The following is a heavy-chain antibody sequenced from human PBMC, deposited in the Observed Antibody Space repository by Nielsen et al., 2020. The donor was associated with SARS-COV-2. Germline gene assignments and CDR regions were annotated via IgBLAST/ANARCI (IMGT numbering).Heavy chain of an antibody. J-gene: IGHJ6*02. V-gene: IGHV4-61*02. CDR2: VYTGGST. D-gene: IGHD5-12*01. CDR3: ARARVDVRGAFFYLFPADL. Sequence: SETLSLTCTVSGDSIKSDTYLWSWVRQPAGRGLEWIGRVYTGGSTTYNPTLQNRVTMSLDTSKNQFSLKLTSATVADTAVYYCARARVDVRGAFFYLFPADLWGQGTTVTVSS. CDR1: GDSIKSDTYL.